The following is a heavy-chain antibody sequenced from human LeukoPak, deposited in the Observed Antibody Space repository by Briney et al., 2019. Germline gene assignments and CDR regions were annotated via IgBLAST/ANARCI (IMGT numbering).Heavy chain of an antibody. J-gene: IGHJ3*02. V-gene: IGHV5-51*01. Sequence: GESLKISCKGSGYSFTSYWIGWVRQMPGKGLEWMGIIYPGDSDTRYSPSFQGQVTISADKSISTAYLQWSSLKASDTAMYYCARSYDSSGYYYWFALTQAVDAFDIWGQGTMVTASS. D-gene: IGHD3-22*01. CDR2: IYPGDSDT. CDR1: GYSFTSYW. CDR3: ARSYDSSGYYYWFALTQAVDAFDI.